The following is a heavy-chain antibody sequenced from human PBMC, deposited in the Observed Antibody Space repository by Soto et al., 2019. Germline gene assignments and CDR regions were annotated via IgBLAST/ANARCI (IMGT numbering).Heavy chain of an antibody. V-gene: IGHV3-30*18. CDR3: AKDRRIAVAGIDY. CDR1: GFTFSSYG. CDR2: ISYDGSNK. D-gene: IGHD6-19*01. Sequence: GGSLRLSCAASGFTFSSYGMHWVRQAPGKGLEWVAVISYDGSNKYYADSVKGRFTISRDNSKNTLYLQMNSLRAEDTAVYYCAKDRRIAVAGIDYWGQGTLVTVSS. J-gene: IGHJ4*02.